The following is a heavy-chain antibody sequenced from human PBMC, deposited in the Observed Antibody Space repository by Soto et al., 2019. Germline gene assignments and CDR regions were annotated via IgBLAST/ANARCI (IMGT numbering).Heavy chain of an antibody. D-gene: IGHD3-10*01. CDR1: GFSLSPSGVG. V-gene: IGHV2-5*02. CDR2: IYWDNDR. J-gene: IGHJ5*02. CDR3: VHRVDLWT. Sequence: QITLKESGPTLVKPTQTLTLTCTFSGFSLSPSGVGVGWIRQPPGKALEWLALIYWDNDRRYSPSLKNPLTITKDTSKNQVVLTMTNMDPVDTATYYCVHRVDLWTWGQGTLVTVSS.